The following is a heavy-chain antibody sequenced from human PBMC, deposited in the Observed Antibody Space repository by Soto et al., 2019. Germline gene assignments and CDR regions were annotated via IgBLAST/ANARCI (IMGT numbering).Heavy chain of an antibody. Sequence: SETLSLTCAVYGGSFSGYYWTWIRQPPGTGLEWIGEINHSGSTNYNPSLKSRVTISVDTSKNQFSLKLTSVTAADTAVYYCARTVIGGFDYWGQGILVTVSS. CDR2: INHSGST. D-gene: IGHD3-16*02. CDR3: ARTVIGGFDY. CDR1: GGSFSGYY. J-gene: IGHJ4*02. V-gene: IGHV4-34*01.